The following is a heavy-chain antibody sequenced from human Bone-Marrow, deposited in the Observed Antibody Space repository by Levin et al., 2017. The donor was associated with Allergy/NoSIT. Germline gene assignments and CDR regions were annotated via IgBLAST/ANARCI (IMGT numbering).Heavy chain of an antibody. D-gene: IGHD3-3*01. CDR3: TRKGTYYDFWSGYPLFDP. Sequence: SGGSLRLSCTASGFTFGDYAMSWFRQAPGKGLEWVGFIRSKAYGGTTEYAASVKGRFTISRDDSKSIAYLQMNSLKTEDTAVYYCTRKGTYYDFWSGYPLFDPWGQGTLVTVSS. CDR2: IRSKAYGGTT. J-gene: IGHJ5*02. CDR1: GFTFGDYA. V-gene: IGHV3-49*03.